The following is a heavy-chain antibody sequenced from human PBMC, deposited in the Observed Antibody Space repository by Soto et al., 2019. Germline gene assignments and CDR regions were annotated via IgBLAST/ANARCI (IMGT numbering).Heavy chain of an antibody. CDR2: ISAYNGNT. J-gene: IGHJ4*02. CDR1: GYIFINYY. CDR3: SRVNRKTILGAVNQVYDY. Sequence: ASVKVTCKESGYIFINYYIHSLRQAPGQGLEWMGWISAYNGNTNYAQKLQGRVTMTTDTSTSTAYMELRSLRSDDTAVYYCSRVNRKTILGAVNQVYDYWGQGTLVTVSS. D-gene: IGHD3-3*01. V-gene: IGHV1-18*04.